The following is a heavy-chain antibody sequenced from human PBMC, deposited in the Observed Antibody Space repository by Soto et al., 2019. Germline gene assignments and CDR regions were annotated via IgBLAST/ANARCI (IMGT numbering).Heavy chain of an antibody. CDR2: IHHSGST. Sequence: QVQLQESGPGLVKASQTLSLTCNVSGGSISSGGYYWTWIRQHPGKGLEWIGNIHHSGSTFYNPSLKSRVYISVDTSKSQCSLTLSSVTAADTAVYFCVRRVLSWGQGTLVTVSS. J-gene: IGHJ1*01. V-gene: IGHV4-31*03. CDR1: GGSISSGGYY. D-gene: IGHD3-10*01. CDR3: VRRVLS.